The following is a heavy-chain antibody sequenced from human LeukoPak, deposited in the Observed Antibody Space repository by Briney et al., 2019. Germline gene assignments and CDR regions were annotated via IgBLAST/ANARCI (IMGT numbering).Heavy chain of an antibody. CDR3: AGGLLWFGEAVRGGMDV. CDR1: GYTFTGYY. D-gene: IGHD3-10*01. J-gene: IGHJ6*02. V-gene: IGHV1-2*02. CDR2: INPNSGGR. Sequence: ASVQVSCKASGYTFTGYYMHWVRQAAGQGREGMGWINPNSGGRNYAQKFQGRVTMTGDTSISTACVQLSRLRSDDTAGYYGAGGLLWFGEAVRGGMDVWGQGTTVTVSS.